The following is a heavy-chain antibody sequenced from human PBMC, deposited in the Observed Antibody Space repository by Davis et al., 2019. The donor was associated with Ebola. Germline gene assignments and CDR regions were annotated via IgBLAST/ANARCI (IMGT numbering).Heavy chain of an antibody. Sequence: PGGSLRLSCAASGFTFSNYAMTWVRQAPGKGLEWVSAISGSGNSTYFAGSVKGRFTISRDNSKNTLYLQMNSLRAEDTAVYYCAKELRSSAGMDVWGQGTTVTVSS. CDR3: AKELRSSAGMDV. D-gene: IGHD2-8*01. CDR1: GFTFSNYA. J-gene: IGHJ6*02. CDR2: ISGSGNST. V-gene: IGHV3-23*01.